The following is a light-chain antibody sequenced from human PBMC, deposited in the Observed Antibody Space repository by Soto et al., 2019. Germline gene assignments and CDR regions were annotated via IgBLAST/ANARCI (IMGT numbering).Light chain of an antibody. CDR3: QQTYSTPIT. CDR2: AAS. J-gene: IGKJ5*01. Sequence: DIQMTQSPSSLSACVGDRVTIACLASQSISNYLNWYQQRPGKAPKLLIYAASSLQSGVPSRFSGSGSGTDFTLTISSLQPEDFVTYYCQQTYSTPITFGQGTRLEIK. CDR1: QSISNY. V-gene: IGKV1-39*01.